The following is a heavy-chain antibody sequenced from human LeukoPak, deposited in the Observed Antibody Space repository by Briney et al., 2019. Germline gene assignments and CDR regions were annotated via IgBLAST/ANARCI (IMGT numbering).Heavy chain of an antibody. CDR3: AELGITMIGGV. Sequence: GGSLRLSCTASGFTFSSSWMSWVRQAPGRGLEWVASIKQDGSQKYYVDSVKGRFTISRDNAKNSLYLQMNSRRAEDTAVYYCAELGITMIGGVWGKGTTVTISS. J-gene: IGHJ6*04. V-gene: IGHV3-7*01. CDR2: IKQDGSQK. D-gene: IGHD3-10*02. CDR1: GFTFSSSW.